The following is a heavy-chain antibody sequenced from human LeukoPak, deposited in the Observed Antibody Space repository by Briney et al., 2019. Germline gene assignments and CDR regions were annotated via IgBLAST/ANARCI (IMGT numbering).Heavy chain of an antibody. Sequence: SVKVSCKASGGTFSSYVITWVRQAPGQGLEWVGGIIPMFNTPNYAQRFQGRVTITTDESTHTSFMELNSLSSADTVVYYCARVDRHYFYMDVWGKGTTVTVSS. CDR1: GGTFSSYV. V-gene: IGHV1-69*05. CDR2: IIPMFNTP. CDR3: ARVDRHYFYMDV. J-gene: IGHJ6*03.